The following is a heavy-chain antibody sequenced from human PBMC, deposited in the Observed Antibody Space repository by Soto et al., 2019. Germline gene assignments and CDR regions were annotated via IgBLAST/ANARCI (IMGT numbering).Heavy chain of an antibody. CDR1: GDTFSDYY. Sequence: QVQLVQSGAEVRKPGASVTVSCRTSGDTFSDYYIHWVRQAPGQGLEWMGLINPNSGATNYAQKFRGWVTMTRDTSIRTVYMQLSRLRSDDPAVYYCARESGGATATLDYYYFYMDVWGTGTTVTVSS. D-gene: IGHD5-12*01. CDR2: INPNSGAT. CDR3: ARESGGATATLDYYYFYMDV. J-gene: IGHJ6*03. V-gene: IGHV1-2*04.